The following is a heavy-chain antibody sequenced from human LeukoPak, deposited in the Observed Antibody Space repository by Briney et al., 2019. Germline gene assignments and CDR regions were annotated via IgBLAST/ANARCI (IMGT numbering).Heavy chain of an antibody. CDR3: ARGRAGGSSYRVDY. J-gene: IGHJ4*02. V-gene: IGHV3-11*01. Sequence: PGGSLRLSCAASGFTFSDYYMSWIRQAPGKGLEWVSYISSGGSTMYYADSVKGRFTISRDNAKNSLYLQMNSLRAEDTAVYYCARGRAGGSSYRVDYWGQGTLVTVSS. CDR2: ISSGGSTM. D-gene: IGHD6-6*01. CDR1: GFTFSDYY.